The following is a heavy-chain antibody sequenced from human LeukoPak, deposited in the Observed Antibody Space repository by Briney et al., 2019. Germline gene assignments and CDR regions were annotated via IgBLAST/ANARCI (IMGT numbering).Heavy chain of an antibody. D-gene: IGHD3-22*01. Sequence: ASVKVSCKASGYTFTSYAISWVRQAPGQGLEWMGGIIPIFGTANYAQKVQGRVTITTDESTTTAYMELSSLRSEDTAVYYCARARSPSSGYLLRDHNWFDPWGQGTLVTVSS. CDR1: GYTFTSYA. CDR3: ARARSPSSGYLLRDHNWFDP. V-gene: IGHV1-69*05. J-gene: IGHJ5*02. CDR2: IIPIFGTA.